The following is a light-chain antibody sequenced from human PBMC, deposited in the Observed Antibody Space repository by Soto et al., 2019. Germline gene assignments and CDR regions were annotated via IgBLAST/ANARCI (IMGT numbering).Light chain of an antibody. CDR2: LGS. Sequence: DIVMTQSPLFLPVTPGEPASISCRSSQSLLQSNGYNYLDWYLQKPGQSPQLLIYLGSNRASGVPDRFSGSGSGTDFTLTISRVEAEDVGVYYCMQSLQTSYTFGQGTKVEIK. V-gene: IGKV2-28*01. CDR3: MQSLQTSYT. CDR1: QSLLQSNGYNY. J-gene: IGKJ2*01.